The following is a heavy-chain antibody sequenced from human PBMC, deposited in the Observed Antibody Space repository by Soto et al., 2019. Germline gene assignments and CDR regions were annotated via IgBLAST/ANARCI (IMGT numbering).Heavy chain of an antibody. D-gene: IGHD5-18*01. Sequence: GGSLKISCKASGYIFSNYWIIWLRQMPGKGLEWMGTIDPSDSYPKYSPSFQGHVSISADKSIGTAYLQWSSLKASDSAMYYCARRGGNSYVVHGMDVWGQGTTVTVSS. CDR3: ARRGGNSYVVHGMDV. V-gene: IGHV5-10-1*01. J-gene: IGHJ6*02. CDR1: GYIFSNYW. CDR2: IDPSDSYP.